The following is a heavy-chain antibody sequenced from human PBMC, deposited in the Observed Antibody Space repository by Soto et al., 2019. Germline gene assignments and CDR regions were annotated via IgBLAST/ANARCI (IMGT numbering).Heavy chain of an antibody. CDR1: GFTFSSYS. CDR3: ARDRGGSYLYGMDV. CDR2: ISSSSSYI. V-gene: IGHV3-21*01. J-gene: IGHJ6*02. D-gene: IGHD1-26*01. Sequence: EVQLVESGGGLVKPGGSLRLSCAASGFTFSSYSMNWVRQAPGMGLEWVSSISSSSSYIYYADSVKGRFTISRDNAKNSLYLQMNSLRAEDTAVYYCARDRGGSYLYGMDVWGQGTTVTVSS.